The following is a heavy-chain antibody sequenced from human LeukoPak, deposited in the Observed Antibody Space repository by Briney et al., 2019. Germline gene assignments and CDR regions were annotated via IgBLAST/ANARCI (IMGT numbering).Heavy chain of an antibody. CDR2: ISHDGTTK. CDR1: RFTFSNFA. Sequence: GGSLRLSCAASRFTFSNFAMHWVRQAPSKGLEWVAIISHDGTTKHYADSVKGRFTISRDDSNSSLFLQMNSLRGEDTAVYFCARARGKWHLLPLDYWGQGTLVTVSS. J-gene: IGHJ4*02. V-gene: IGHV3-30*04. D-gene: IGHD1-26*01. CDR3: ARARGKWHLLPLDY.